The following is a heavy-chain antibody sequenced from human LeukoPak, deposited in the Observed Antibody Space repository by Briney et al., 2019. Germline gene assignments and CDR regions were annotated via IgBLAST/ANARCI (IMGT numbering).Heavy chain of an antibody. CDR1: GFTFSSYA. D-gene: IGHD4-23*01. J-gene: IGHJ3*02. CDR2: IYSGGTT. Sequence: GGSLRLSCVVSGFTFSSYAMSWVRQAPGKGLEWVSIIYSGGTTYYADSVKGRFTISRDNSKNKLCLQLNSLRAEDTAMYYCATETVVTHPFDIWGQGTMVTVSS. V-gene: IGHV3-53*01. CDR3: ATETVVTHPFDI.